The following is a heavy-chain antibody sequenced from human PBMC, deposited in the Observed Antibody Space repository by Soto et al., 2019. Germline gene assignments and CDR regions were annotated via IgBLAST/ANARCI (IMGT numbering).Heavy chain of an antibody. CDR1: GFPFGIYT. D-gene: IGHD3-10*01. J-gene: IGHJ4*02. CDR3: AREGNYHEF. Sequence: LRLSCETSGFPFGIYTMNWVRQAPGKGLEWVSSISSSGTYVDYADSVEGRFAISRDDAKNSVFLEMTSLRVDDTAVYYCAREGNYHEFWGQGTLVTVSS. CDR2: ISSSGTYV. V-gene: IGHV3-21*01.